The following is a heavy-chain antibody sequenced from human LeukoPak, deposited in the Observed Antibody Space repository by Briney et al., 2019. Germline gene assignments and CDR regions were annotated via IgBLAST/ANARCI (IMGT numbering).Heavy chain of an antibody. V-gene: IGHV4-39*07. D-gene: IGHD2-2*01. CDR1: GGSISSSRYY. CDR2: IYYSGST. Sequence: SETLSLTCTVSGGSISSSRYYWGWIRQPPGKGLEWIGSIYYSGSTYYNPSLKSRVTISVDTSKNQFSLKLSSVTAADTAVYYCAREYCTSSSCRFDYWGQGTLVTVSS. CDR3: AREYCTSSSCRFDY. J-gene: IGHJ4*02.